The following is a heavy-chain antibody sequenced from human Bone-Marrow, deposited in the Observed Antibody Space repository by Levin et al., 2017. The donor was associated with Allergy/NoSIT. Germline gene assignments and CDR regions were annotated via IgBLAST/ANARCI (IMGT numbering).Heavy chain of an antibody. CDR2: INPSSGVT. CDR3: AKDRTDNIHFASWLDP. V-gene: IGHV1-2*06. J-gene: IGHJ5*02. Sequence: PGESLKISCETSGYTFTAYFIHWVRQAPGQGLEWMGRINPSSGVTNYAQSFQGRITVTTDTSISTAYMELSSLRSDDTAVYYCAKDRTDNIHFASWLDPWGQGTLVTVSS. CDR1: GYTFTAYF. D-gene: IGHD3/OR15-3a*01.